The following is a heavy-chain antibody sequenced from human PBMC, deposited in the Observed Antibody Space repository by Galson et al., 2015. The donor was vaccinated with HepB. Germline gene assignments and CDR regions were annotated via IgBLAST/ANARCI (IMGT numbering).Heavy chain of an antibody. CDR3: ARASHGFGELLSAAFDI. D-gene: IGHD3-10*01. J-gene: IGHJ3*02. V-gene: IGHV1-46*01. Sequence: SVKVSCKASGYTFTSYYMHWVRQAPGQGLEWMGIINPSGGSTSYAQKFQGRVTMTRDTSTSTVYMELSSLRSEDTAVYYCARASHGFGELLSAAFDIWGQGTMVTVSS. CDR2: INPSGGST. CDR1: GYTFTSYY.